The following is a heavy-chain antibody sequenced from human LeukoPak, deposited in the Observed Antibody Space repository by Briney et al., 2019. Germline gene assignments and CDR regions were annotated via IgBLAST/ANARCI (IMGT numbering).Heavy chain of an antibody. CDR2: IIPILGIA. CDR1: GGTFSSYA. J-gene: IGHJ4*02. D-gene: IGHD3-16*01. CDR3: ARYLPWDGGLGGFDY. Sequence: KXSCXASGGTFSSYAISWVRQAPGQGLEWMGGIIPILGIANYAQKFQGRVTITADKSTSTAYMELSSLRSEDTAVYYCARYLPWDGGLGGFDYWGQGTLVTVSS. V-gene: IGHV1-69*10.